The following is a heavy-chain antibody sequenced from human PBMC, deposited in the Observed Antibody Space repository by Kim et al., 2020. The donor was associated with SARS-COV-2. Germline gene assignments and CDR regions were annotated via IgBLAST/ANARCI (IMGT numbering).Heavy chain of an antibody. Sequence: GGSLRLSCAASGFSFSDYYMSWIRQAPGRGLEWVSYISNSNTYKNYTDSVKGRFTVSRDNAKKSLSLQLNSLRAEDTAVYYCARGGGGLFVYWGQGILVT. V-gene: IGHV3-11*05. CDR2: ISNSNTYK. CDR1: GFSFSDYY. J-gene: IGHJ4*02. D-gene: IGHD2-15*01. CDR3: ARGGGGLFVY.